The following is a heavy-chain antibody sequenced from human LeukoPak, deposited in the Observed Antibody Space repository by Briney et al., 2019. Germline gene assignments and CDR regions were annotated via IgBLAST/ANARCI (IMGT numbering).Heavy chain of an antibody. D-gene: IGHD3-22*01. J-gene: IGHJ4*02. CDR1: GYTFTSYG. Sequence: ASVKVSCKASGYTFTSYGISWVRQAPGQGLEWMGWISAYNGNTNYAQKFQGRVTITRDNSISTAYMELNSLTSEDTAVYYCARAISDSTGYYAYYFDSWGQGTLVTVSS. CDR3: ARAISDSTGYYAYYFDS. CDR2: ISAYNGNT. V-gene: IGHV1-18*01.